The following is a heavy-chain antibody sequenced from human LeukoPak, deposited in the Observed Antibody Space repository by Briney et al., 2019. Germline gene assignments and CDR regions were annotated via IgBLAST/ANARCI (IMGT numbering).Heavy chain of an antibody. CDR2: ISYDGSNK. Sequence: GGSLRLSCAASGFTFSSYGMHWVRQAPGKGLEWVAVISYDGSNKYYADSVKGRFTISRDNSKNTLYLQMNSLRAEDTAVYYCAEDRTSIAAAGSCDYWGQGTLVTVSS. CDR3: AEDRTSIAAAGSCDY. V-gene: IGHV3-30*18. J-gene: IGHJ4*02. D-gene: IGHD6-13*01. CDR1: GFTFSSYG.